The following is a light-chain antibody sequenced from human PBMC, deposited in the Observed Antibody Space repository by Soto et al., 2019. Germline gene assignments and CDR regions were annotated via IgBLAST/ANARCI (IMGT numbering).Light chain of an antibody. CDR2: DAS. J-gene: IGKJ4*01. CDR3: QTYNSAPPRFT. Sequence: DIQMAQSPSTLSASVGDRVTITCRASQSISSWLAWYQQKPGKAPKLLIYDASSLESGVPSRFSGSGSGTDFTLTISGLQPEDVATYYCQTYNSAPPRFTFGGGTKVDIK. CDR1: QSISSW. V-gene: IGKV1-5*01.